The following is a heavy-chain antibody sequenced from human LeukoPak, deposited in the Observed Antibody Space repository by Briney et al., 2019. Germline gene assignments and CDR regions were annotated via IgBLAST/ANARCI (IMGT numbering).Heavy chain of an antibody. CDR3: ARGRTSGLWYFEL. V-gene: IGHV4-34*01. D-gene: IGHD3-3*01. CDR1: GGSFSGYY. J-gene: IGHJ2*01. CDR2: INHSGST. Sequence: ETLSLTCAVYGGSFSGYYWSWIRQPPGKGLEWIGEINHSGSTNYNPSLKSRVTISVDTSKNQFSLKLSSVTAADTAVYYCARGRTSGLWYFELWRPGTLVTVSS.